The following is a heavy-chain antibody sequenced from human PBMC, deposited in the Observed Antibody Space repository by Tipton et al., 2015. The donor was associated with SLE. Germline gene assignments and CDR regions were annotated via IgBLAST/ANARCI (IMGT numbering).Heavy chain of an antibody. J-gene: IGHJ3*02. Sequence: TLSLTCTVSGDSISSGYYWSWIRQPAGQRLEWIGYIYYSGSTNYNPSLKSRVTISVDKSKNQFSLKLSSVTAADTAVYYCARGRKPIWFGDLGAFDIWGQGTMVTVSS. CDR3: ARGRKPIWFGDLGAFDI. D-gene: IGHD3-10*01. CDR2: IYYSGST. CDR1: GDSISSGYY. V-gene: IGHV4-61*10.